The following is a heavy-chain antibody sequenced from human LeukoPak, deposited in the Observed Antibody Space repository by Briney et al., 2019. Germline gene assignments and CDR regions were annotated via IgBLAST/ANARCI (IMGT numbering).Heavy chain of an antibody. Sequence: GESLKIFCKGSGYSFTSYWIGWVRQMPGKGLEWTGIIYPGDSDTRYSPSFQGQVTISADKSISTAYLQWSSLKASDTAMYYCTSGRAYYYYGMDVWGQGTTVTVSS. J-gene: IGHJ6*02. CDR2: IYPGDSDT. CDR3: TSGRAYYYYGMDV. V-gene: IGHV5-51*01. CDR1: GYSFTSYW.